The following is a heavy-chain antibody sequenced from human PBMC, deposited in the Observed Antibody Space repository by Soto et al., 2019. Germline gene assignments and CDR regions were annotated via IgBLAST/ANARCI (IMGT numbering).Heavy chain of an antibody. J-gene: IGHJ4*02. CDR1: GYTFTSYY. D-gene: IGHD3-22*01. CDR2: INPSGGGT. V-gene: IGHV1-46*01. Sequence: GASVKVSCKASGYTFTSYYMHWVRQAPGQGLEWMGIINPSGGGTSYAQKFQGRVTMTRDTSTSTVYMELSSLRSEDTAVYYCARTYYYDSSGYVPFDYWGQGTLVTVSS. CDR3: ARTYYYDSSGYVPFDY.